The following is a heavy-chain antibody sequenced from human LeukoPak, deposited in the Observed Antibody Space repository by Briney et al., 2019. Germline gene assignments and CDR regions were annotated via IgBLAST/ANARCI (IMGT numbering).Heavy chain of an antibody. D-gene: IGHD3-3*01. J-gene: IGHJ4*02. CDR3: ARGAITISNAQPFDY. Sequence: ASVKVSCKASGYTFTGYYMHWVRQAPGQGLEWMGWINPNSGGTNYAQKFQGRVTMTRDTSISTAYMELSRLRSGDTAVYYCARGAITISNAQPFDYWGQGTLVTVSS. CDR2: INPNSGGT. V-gene: IGHV1-2*02. CDR1: GYTFTGYY.